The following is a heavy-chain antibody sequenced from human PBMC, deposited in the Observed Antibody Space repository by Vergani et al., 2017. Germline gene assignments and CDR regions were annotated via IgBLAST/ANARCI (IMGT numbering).Heavy chain of an antibody. CDR2: TWYDGNNK. CDR3: ARDLRLLYNRFDP. D-gene: IGHD1-14*01. CDR1: GFTFNHYG. V-gene: IGHV3-33*01. J-gene: IGHJ5*02. Sequence: QVQLVESGGGVVQPGRSLRLSCAASGFTFNHYGMHWVRQDPGKGLEWVAVTWYDGNNKQYADSVKGRFTISRDNSKSTMYLQMNSLRDEDTGVYYGARDLRLLYNRFDPWGQGTVVTVSS.